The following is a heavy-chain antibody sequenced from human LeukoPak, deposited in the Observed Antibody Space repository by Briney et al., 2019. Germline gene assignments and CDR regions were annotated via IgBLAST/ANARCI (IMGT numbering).Heavy chain of an antibody. Sequence: GGSLRLSCAASGFTFSSYWMHWVRQVPGKGLVWVSRINSDGSSTSYADSVKGRFTISRDNAKNTLNLQMNSLRVEDTAVYYCAGSASHNWFDPWGQGTLVTVSS. CDR1: GFTFSSYW. CDR2: INSDGSST. CDR3: AGSASHNWFDP. D-gene: IGHD2-2*01. J-gene: IGHJ5*02. V-gene: IGHV3-74*01.